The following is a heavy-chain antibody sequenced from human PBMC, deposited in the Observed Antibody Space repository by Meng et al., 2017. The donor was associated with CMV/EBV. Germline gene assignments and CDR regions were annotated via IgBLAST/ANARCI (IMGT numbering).Heavy chain of an antibody. V-gene: IGHV3-30*02. CDR1: GFTFSSYG. CDR3: ARTYYYDSSGPKGFDY. J-gene: IGHJ4*02. Sequence: GESLKISCAASGFTFSSYGMHWVRQAPGKGLEWVAFIRYDGSNKYYADSVKGRFTISRDNSKNTLYLQMNSLRAEDTAVYYCARTYYYDSSGPKGFDYWGQGTLVTVSS. CDR2: IRYDGSNK. D-gene: IGHD3-22*01.